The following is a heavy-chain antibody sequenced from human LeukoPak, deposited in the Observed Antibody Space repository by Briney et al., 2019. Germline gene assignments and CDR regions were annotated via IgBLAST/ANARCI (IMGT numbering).Heavy chain of an antibody. D-gene: IGHD2-2*01. J-gene: IGHJ4*02. V-gene: IGHV3-23*01. CDR1: GFTFSSYA. Sequence: GGSLRLSWAASGFTFSSYAMNWVRRAPAKRLEWVSSIVGGGGSTYYADSVKGRFTISRDNSKNTLYLQMNSLRAEDTAVYYCAKAESESCTGTTCYPFAYWGQGTLVTVSS. CDR2: IVGGGGST. CDR3: AKAESESCTGTTCYPFAY.